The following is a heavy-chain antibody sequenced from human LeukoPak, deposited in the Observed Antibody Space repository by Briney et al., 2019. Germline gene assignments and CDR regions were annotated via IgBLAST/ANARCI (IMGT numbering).Heavy chain of an antibody. V-gene: IGHV3-23*01. D-gene: IGHD3-10*02. Sequence: GGSLRLSCAASGFTFSNYAMSWVRQAPGKGLEWVSFISSSGGTTYYADSVKGRFTISRDNSRNTLYLQMNSLKVEDTAIYYCAKSGAYVIDYWGQGTLVTVSS. CDR1: GFTFSNYA. J-gene: IGHJ4*02. CDR2: ISSSGGTT. CDR3: AKSGAYVIDY.